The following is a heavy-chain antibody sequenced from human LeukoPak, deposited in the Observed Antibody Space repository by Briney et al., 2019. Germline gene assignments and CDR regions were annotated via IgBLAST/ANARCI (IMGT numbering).Heavy chain of an antibody. Sequence: GGSLRLSCVASGFTFSSYGMYWVRQAPGKGLEWVAVIWYDGSNKYYADSVKGRFTISRDNSKNTLYLQMNSLRAEDTAVYYCAKEACGGSCSSDYFDYWGQGTLVTVSS. V-gene: IGHV3-30*02. J-gene: IGHJ4*02. D-gene: IGHD2-15*01. CDR1: GFTFSSYG. CDR3: AKEACGGSCSSDYFDY. CDR2: IWYDGSNK.